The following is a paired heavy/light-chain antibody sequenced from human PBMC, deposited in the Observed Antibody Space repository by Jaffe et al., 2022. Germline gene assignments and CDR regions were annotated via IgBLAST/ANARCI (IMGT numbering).Heavy chain of an antibody. CDR2: IYHSGST. V-gene: IGHV4-38-2*01. CDR3: ARRERRWLQMGGDAFDI. CDR1: GYSISSGYY. Sequence: QVQLQESGPGLVKPSETLSLTCAVSGYSISSGYYWGWIRQPPGKGLEWIGSIYHSGSTYYNPSLKSRVTISVDTSKNQFSLKLSSVTAADTAVYYCARRERRWLQMGGDAFDIWGQGTMVTVSS. J-gene: IGHJ3*02. D-gene: IGHD5-12*01.
Light chain of an antibody. V-gene: IGLV3-21*02. CDR3: QVWDSSSDNYV. Sequence: SYVLTQPPSVSVAPGQTARITCGGNNIGSKSVHWYQQKPGQAPVLVVYDDSDRPSGIPERFSGSNSGNTATLTISRVEAGDEADYYCQVWDSSSDNYVFGTGTKVTVL. CDR2: DDS. J-gene: IGLJ1*01. CDR1: NIGSKS.